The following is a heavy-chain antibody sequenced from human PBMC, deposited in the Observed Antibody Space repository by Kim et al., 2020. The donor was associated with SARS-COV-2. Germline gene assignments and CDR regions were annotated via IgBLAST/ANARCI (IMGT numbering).Heavy chain of an antibody. Sequence: NYNPSLKSRVTMSVDTSKNQFSLNLSSVTAADTAVYFCARGSMAAAHFDYWGQGTLVTVSS. CDR3: ARGSMAAAHFDY. V-gene: IGHV4-4*07. D-gene: IGHD6-13*01. J-gene: IGHJ4*02.